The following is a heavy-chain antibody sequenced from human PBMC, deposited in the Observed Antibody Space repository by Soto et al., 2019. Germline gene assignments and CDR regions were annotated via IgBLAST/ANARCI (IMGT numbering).Heavy chain of an antibody. D-gene: IGHD5-12*01. J-gene: IGHJ4*02. CDR2: IGSGGDIT. V-gene: IGHV3-23*01. CDR3: VKGSCYNSRGTFYFDY. CDR1: GFTLRSYA. Sequence: EVQLSESGGGSVQPGGSLRLSCAASGFTLRSYAMSWVRQAPGKGLERVSGIGSGGDITYHADSVKGRFTISRDTSKNMLFLQMNSLRAEDTAVYFCVKGSCYNSRGTFYFDYWGQGTLVTVSS.